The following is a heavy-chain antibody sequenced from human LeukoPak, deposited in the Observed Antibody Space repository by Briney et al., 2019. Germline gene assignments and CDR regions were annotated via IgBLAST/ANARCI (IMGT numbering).Heavy chain of an antibody. V-gene: IGHV3-20*01. CDR1: GFTFDDYG. CDR3: ARDSGYTTSPGY. CDR2: INWNGGST. J-gene: IGHJ4*02. D-gene: IGHD3-16*02. Sequence: GGSLRLSCVASGFTFDDYGMSWVRQAPGKGLEWVSSINWNGGSTGYADSVKGRFTISRDNAKNSLYLQMNSLRAEDTALYDCARDSGYTTSPGYWGQGTLVTVSS.